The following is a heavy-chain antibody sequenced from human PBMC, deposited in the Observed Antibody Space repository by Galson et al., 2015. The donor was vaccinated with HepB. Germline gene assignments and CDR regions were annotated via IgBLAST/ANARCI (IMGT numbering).Heavy chain of an antibody. CDR1: GFSFSNYW. CDR3: ARGGVLGGMDV. J-gene: IGHJ6*02. Sequence: SLRLSCAASGFSFSNYWMDWVRQALGEGLEWVSDMSNDERNIRRYADSVKGRFTISRDNAKNTLYLYMNSLRVDDTALYYCARGGVLGGMDVWGQGTMVTVSS. D-gene: IGHD3-10*01. V-gene: IGHV3-74*01. CDR2: MSNDERNI.